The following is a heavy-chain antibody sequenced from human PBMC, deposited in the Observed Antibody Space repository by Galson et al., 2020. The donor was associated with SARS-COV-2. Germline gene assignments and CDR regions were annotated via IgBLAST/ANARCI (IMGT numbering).Heavy chain of an antibody. CDR1: GYSINSDFY. CDR3: ARPSSSGYYSIWYFDL. Sequence: SETLSLTCAVSGYSINSDFYWAWIRHPPGKGLEWIGSNHNSGTTYKNPPLKSRVAISLESSKNQFSLNLCSVTAADTAVYYCARPSSSGYYSIWYFDLWGRGTLVTVSS. V-gene: IGHV4-38-2*01. D-gene: IGHD3-22*01. J-gene: IGHJ2*01. CDR2: NHNSGTT.